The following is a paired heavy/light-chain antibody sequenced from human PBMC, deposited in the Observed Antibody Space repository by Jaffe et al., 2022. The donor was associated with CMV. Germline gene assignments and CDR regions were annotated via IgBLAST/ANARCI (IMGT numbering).Light chain of an antibody. V-gene: IGKV3-11*01. CDR2: DAS. Sequence: EIVLTQSPATLSLSPGERAALSCRASQSVNTDLAWYQQKPGQAPGLLIYDASNRATGIPARFSGSGSGTDFTLTISSLDPEDFAVYYCQQRSKWPRTFGQGTKVEIK. J-gene: IGKJ1*01. CDR1: QSVNTD. CDR3: QQRSKWPRT.
Heavy chain of an antibody. CDR2: ISSSSADI. D-gene: IGHD4-17*01. J-gene: IGHJ5*01. CDR1: GFTFSSHS. CDR3: ARDGATVPMYWFDS. V-gene: IGHV3-48*02. Sequence: EVQLVESGGELVQPGGSLRLSCVGSGFTFSSHSMNWVRQAPGKGLEWVSHISSSSADIVYADSVKGRFTISRDNAKSSLYLQMNSLRDEDTAVYYCARDGATVPMYWFDSWGQGTLVTVSS.